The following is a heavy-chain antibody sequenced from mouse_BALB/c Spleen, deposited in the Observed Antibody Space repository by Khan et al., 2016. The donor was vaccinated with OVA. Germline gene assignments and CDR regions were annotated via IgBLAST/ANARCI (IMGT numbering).Heavy chain of an antibody. Sequence: VQLQQSGPELVKPGASVKMSCKASGYTYTSYVMHWVKQKPGQGLEWIGYINPYNDGTKYDEKFKGKATLISDKSSSTAYMELSSLISEDSAVYYCARWGITTGFAYWGQGTLVTVSA. CDR1: GYTYTSYV. CDR2: INPYNDGT. V-gene: IGHV1S136*01. D-gene: IGHD2-4*01. J-gene: IGHJ3*01. CDR3: ARWGITTGFAY.